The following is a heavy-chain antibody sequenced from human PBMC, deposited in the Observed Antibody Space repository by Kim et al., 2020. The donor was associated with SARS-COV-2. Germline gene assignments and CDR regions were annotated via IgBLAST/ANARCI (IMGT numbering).Heavy chain of an antibody. J-gene: IGHJ4*02. Sequence: VKGRFTTSRDNSKNTLYLQMNGLRAEDTAVYYWARVGRGIAAAWGTAVDYWGQGTLVTVSS. CDR3: ARVGRGIAAAWGTAVDY. D-gene: IGHD6-13*01. V-gene: IGHV3-30*07.